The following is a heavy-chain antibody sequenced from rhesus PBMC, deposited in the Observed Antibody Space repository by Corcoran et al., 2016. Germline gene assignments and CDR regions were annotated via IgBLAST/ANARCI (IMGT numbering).Heavy chain of an antibody. Sequence: QVQLQESGPGLVKPSETLSLTCAVSGGSISSSNWWRWIRLSPGKGLEWTGYIDGGDGSTSSNPSIKSRGTISTDPAKNQLSLKLRSVTAADSAVYYWARRLATVTLSYFDYWGQGVLVTVSS. D-gene: IGHD5-36*02. V-gene: IGHV4-65*01. CDR1: GGSISSSNW. CDR3: ARRLATVTLSYFDY. J-gene: IGHJ4*01. CDR2: IDGGDGST.